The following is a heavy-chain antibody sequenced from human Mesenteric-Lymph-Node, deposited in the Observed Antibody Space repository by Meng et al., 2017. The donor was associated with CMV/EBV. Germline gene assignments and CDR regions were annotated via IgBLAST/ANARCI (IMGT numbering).Heavy chain of an antibody. D-gene: IGHD3-3*01. CDR3: AKDRPFSWSVDSFDY. Sequence: GESLKISCVASGFTYSSYGMHWVRQAPGKGLEWVAFIFYDGSKKYYGDSVKGRFTISRDNSKNTLYLQMNSLRAEDTAVYYCAKDRPFSWSVDSFDYWGQGTLVTVSS. CDR2: IFYDGSKK. CDR1: GFTYSSYG. V-gene: IGHV3-30*02. J-gene: IGHJ4*02.